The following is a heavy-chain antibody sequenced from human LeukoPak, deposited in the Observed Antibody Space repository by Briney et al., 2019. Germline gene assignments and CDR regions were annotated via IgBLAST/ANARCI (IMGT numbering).Heavy chain of an antibody. CDR1: GYTLTELS. J-gene: IGHJ4*02. V-gene: IGHV1-24*01. CDR3: AREGHSGYYPYYFDY. D-gene: IGHD3-22*01. CDR2: FDPEDGET. Sequence: ASVKVSCKVSGYTLTELSMHWVRQAPGKGLEWMGGFDPEDGETIYAQKFQGRVTMTRDTSTSTVYMELNSLRAEDTAVYYCAREGHSGYYPYYFDYWGQGTLVTVSS.